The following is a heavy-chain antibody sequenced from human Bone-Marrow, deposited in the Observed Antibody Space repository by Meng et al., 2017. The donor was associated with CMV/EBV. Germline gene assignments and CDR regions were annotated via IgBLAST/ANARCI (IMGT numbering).Heavy chain of an antibody. J-gene: IGHJ6*02. V-gene: IGHV3-9*03. CDR1: GFTFDDYA. D-gene: IGHD6-19*01. Sequence: SLKISCAASGFTFDDYAMHWVRQAPGKGLEWVSGISWNSGSIGYADSVKGRFTISRDNAKNSLYLQMNSLRAEDMAVYYCAKESKYSSGWPGGMDVWGQGTTVTVSS. CDR3: AKESKYSSGWPGGMDV. CDR2: ISWNSGSI.